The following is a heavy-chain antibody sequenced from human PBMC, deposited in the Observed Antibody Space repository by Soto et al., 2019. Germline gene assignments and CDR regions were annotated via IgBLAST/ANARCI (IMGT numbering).Heavy chain of an antibody. CDR3: ASEMAVVRGVTRYPHTGG. CDR1: GYTFTSYY. D-gene: IGHD3-10*01. J-gene: IGHJ4*02. CDR2: INPSGGST. V-gene: IGHV1-46*03. Sequence: QVQLVQSGAEVKKPGASVKVSCKASGYTFTSYYMHWVRQAPGQGLEWMGIINPSGGSTSYAQKLQGRVTMTRDTSTRTVYMELSSLRSEDTAVYYCASEMAVVRGVTRYPHTGGGGQGTLVTVSS.